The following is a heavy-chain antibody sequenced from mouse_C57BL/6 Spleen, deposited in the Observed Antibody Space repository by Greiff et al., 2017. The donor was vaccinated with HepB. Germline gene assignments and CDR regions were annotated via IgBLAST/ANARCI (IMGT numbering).Heavy chain of an antibody. D-gene: IGHD2-3*01. Sequence: QVQLQQPGAELVKPGASVKLSCKASGYTLTSYWMHWVKQRPGQGLEWIGMIHPNSGSTNYNEKFKSKATLTVDKSSSTAYMQLSSLTSEDSAVYYCARAEGYSFDYWGQGTTLTVSS. CDR2: IHPNSGST. CDR1: GYTLTSYW. V-gene: IGHV1-64*01. CDR3: ARAEGYSFDY. J-gene: IGHJ2*01.